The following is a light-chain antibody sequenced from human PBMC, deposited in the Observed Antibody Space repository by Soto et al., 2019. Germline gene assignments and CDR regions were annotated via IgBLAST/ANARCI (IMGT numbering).Light chain of an antibody. CDR3: QQFNSYPLT. J-gene: IGKJ4*01. Sequence: IQLTQSRSSLSASVGERVPLPCRASQGINSYLAWYQQKTGKAXKVXIYDASTFQGGVPSRFSVIRSGTDCTLTLSSLQPEDFATYDGQQFNSYPLTFGGGTKVEIK. V-gene: IGKV1-9*01. CDR1: QGINSY. CDR2: DAS.